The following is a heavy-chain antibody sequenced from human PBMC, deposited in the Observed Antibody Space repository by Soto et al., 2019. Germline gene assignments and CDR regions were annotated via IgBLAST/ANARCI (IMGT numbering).Heavy chain of an antibody. CDR2: IIPFFGTA. V-gene: IGHV1-69*13. CDR1: GGTFSTFG. D-gene: IGHD3-16*01. Sequence: SVKVSCKTSGGTFSTFGISWVRQAPGQGLEWMGGIIPFFGTAEYSQKFEDRITITADESTNTVYMDLRSLTSEDTAIYYCARAAPMDAGDKYYYDFWGQGALVTVSS. J-gene: IGHJ4*02. CDR3: ARAAPMDAGDKYYYDF.